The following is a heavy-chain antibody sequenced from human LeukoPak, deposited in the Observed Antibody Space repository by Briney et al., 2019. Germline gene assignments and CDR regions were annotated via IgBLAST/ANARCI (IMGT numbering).Heavy chain of an antibody. CDR3: AKETSWNYGPGDY. CDR1: GFTFSSYA. CDR2: ISGSGGST. D-gene: IGHD1-7*01. Sequence: GSLRLSRAASGFTFSSYAMSWVRQAPGKGLEWVSAISGSGGSTYYADSVKGRFTISRDNSKNTLYLQMNSLRAEDTAAYYCAKETSWNYGPGDYWGQGTLVTVSS. J-gene: IGHJ4*02. V-gene: IGHV3-23*01.